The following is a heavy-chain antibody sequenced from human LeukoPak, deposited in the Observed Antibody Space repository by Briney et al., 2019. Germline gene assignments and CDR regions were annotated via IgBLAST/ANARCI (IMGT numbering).Heavy chain of an antibody. J-gene: IGHJ4*02. CDR1: GFSVSSHY. D-gene: IGHD6-13*01. Sequence: GGSLRLSCGASGFSVSSHYMRWVRQAPGKGLQWVSVIYSGGATHYTDSVEGRFTISRDSSLNTLYLQMKSLRAEYTAMYFCAKMISVAGTTGGDYFDYWGQGTLVIVSS. CDR2: IYSGGAT. CDR3: AKMISVAGTTGGDYFDY. V-gene: IGHV3-53*01.